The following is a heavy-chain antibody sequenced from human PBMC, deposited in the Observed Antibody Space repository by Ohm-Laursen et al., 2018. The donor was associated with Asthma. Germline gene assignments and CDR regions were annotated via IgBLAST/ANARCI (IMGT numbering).Heavy chain of an antibody. CDR3: ARIGPEWELPGREYSLHH. Sequence: SLRLSCSASGYTFSRYSIHWVRQVPGKGLEWVASISTASTFIYYAGSVWGRFTTSRDNAKNSVYLQMNSLRAEDTALYYCARIGPEWELPGREYSLHHWGQGTQVTVSS. CDR2: ISTASTFI. J-gene: IGHJ1*01. CDR1: GYTFSRYS. D-gene: IGHD1-26*01. V-gene: IGHV3-21*01.